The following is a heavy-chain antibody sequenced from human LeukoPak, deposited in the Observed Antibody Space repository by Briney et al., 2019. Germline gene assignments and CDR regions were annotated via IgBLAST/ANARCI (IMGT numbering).Heavy chain of an antibody. Sequence: GASVKVSCKASGGTFSSYAISWVRQAPGQGLEWMGGIIPIFGTANYAQKFQGRVTITADESTSTAYMELSSLRSEDTAVYYCARVEGFLEWLNAFDIWGQGTKVTVSS. CDR1: GGTFSSYA. D-gene: IGHD3-3*01. CDR2: IIPIFGTA. V-gene: IGHV1-69*13. J-gene: IGHJ3*02. CDR3: ARVEGFLEWLNAFDI.